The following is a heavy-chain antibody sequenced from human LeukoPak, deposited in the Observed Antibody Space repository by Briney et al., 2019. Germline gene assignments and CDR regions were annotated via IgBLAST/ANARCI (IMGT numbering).Heavy chain of an antibody. J-gene: IGHJ5*02. D-gene: IGHD2-2*01. V-gene: IGHV4-34*01. CDR3: ARGPRDIVVVPAAPYWFDP. Sequence: SETLSLTCAVYGGSFSGYYWSWIRQPPGKGLEWIGEINHSGSTNYNPSLKSRVTISVDTSKNQFSLKLSSVTAADTAVYYCARGPRDIVVVPAAPYWFDPWGQGTLVTVSS. CDR2: INHSGST. CDR1: GGSFSGYY.